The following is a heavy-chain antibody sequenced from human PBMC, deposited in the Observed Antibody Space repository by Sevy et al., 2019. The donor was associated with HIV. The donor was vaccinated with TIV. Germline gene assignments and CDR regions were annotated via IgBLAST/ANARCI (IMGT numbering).Heavy chain of an antibody. D-gene: IGHD6-19*01. J-gene: IGHJ4*02. Sequence: LSETLSLTCTVSGGSISSSSYYWGWIRQPPGKGLEWIGSIYYSGSTYYNPSLKSRVTISVDTSKNQFSLKLSSVTAADTAVYYCARRVYYSSGWNWGQGTLVTVSS. CDR3: ARRVYYSSGWN. V-gene: IGHV4-39*01. CDR1: GGSISSSSYY. CDR2: IYYSGST.